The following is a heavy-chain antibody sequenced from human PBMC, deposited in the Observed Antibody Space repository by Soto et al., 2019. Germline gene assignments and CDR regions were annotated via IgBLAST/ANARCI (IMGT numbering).Heavy chain of an antibody. CDR1: GSTFSSYA. CDR2: ISGSGGGT. V-gene: IGHV3-23*01. CDR3: ARYCSITSCSIDY. J-gene: IGHJ4*02. D-gene: IGHD2-2*01. Sequence: EVQLLESGGGLVQPGGSLRLSCAASGSTFSSYAMSWVRQAPGKGLEWVSFISGSGGGTYYADSVKGRFTLSRDNSKNTLYLQMDSLRAEDTAVYYCARYCSITSCSIDYWGQGTLVTVSS.